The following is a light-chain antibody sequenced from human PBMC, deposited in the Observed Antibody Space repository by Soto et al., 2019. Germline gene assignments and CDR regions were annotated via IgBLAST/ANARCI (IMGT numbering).Light chain of an antibody. CDR1: QSVTSS. CDR2: DAS. Sequence: EIVLTQSPATLSLSPGERATLSCRASQSVTSSLVWYQQKPGQAPRLLMYDASNRATGIPARFSGSGSGTDFTLTISSLEPEDFAVYYCQQRSNWPITFGQGTRWRL. J-gene: IGKJ5*01. V-gene: IGKV3-11*01. CDR3: QQRSNWPIT.